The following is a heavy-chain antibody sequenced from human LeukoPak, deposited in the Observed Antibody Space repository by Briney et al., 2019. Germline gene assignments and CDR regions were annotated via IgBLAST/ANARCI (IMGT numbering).Heavy chain of an antibody. Sequence: PSETLSLTCTVSGYSISSGYYWGWIRQPPGKGLEWIGSIYHSGSTYYNPSLKSRVTISVDTSKNQFSLKLSSVTAADTAVYYCARDLPHDAFDIWGQGTMVTVSS. CDR3: ARDLPHDAFDI. J-gene: IGHJ3*02. CDR2: IYHSGST. CDR1: GYSISSGYY. V-gene: IGHV4-38-2*02.